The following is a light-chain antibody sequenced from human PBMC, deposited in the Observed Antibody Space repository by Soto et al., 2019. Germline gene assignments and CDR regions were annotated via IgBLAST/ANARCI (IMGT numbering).Light chain of an antibody. CDR1: QIVTSS. CDR2: DTF. CDR3: QLRSDWPPTYT. V-gene: IGKV3-11*01. J-gene: IGKJ2*01. Sequence: EIVLTQSPATLSLSPGTGATLSCRASQIVTSSLAWYQQRPGQAPRLLIYDTFTRATGIPARFSAKGAGTDFALTIFSLEPEDSAVYFCQLRSDWPPTYTFGQGTKLE.